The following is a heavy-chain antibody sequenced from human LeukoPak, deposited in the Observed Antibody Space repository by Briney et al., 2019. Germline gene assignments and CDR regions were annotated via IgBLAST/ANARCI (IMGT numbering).Heavy chain of an antibody. CDR3: ARLKIAAASRWFDP. Sequence: PSETLSLTSTVSGGSISSSSYYWGWIRQPPGKGLEWIGSIYYSGSTYYNPSLKSRVTISVDTSKNQFSLKLSSVTAADTAVYYCARLKIAAASRWFDPWGQGTLVTVFS. D-gene: IGHD6-13*01. J-gene: IGHJ5*02. V-gene: IGHV4-39*01. CDR2: IYYSGST. CDR1: GGSISSSSYY.